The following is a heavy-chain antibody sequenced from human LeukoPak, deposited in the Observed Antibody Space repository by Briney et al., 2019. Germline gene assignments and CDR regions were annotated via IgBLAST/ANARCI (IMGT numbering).Heavy chain of an antibody. CDR1: GGSISSSNW. D-gene: IGHD6-13*01. V-gene: IGHV4-4*02. CDR2: IYHSGST. Sequence: SETLSLTCAVSGGSISSSNWWSWVRQPPGKGLEWIGEIYHSGSTNYSPSLKSRVTISVDKSKNQFSLKLSSVTAADTAVYYCARVHLGVGSWSRDYCYYMDVWGKGTTVTVSS. CDR3: ARVHLGVGSWSRDYCYYMDV. J-gene: IGHJ6*03.